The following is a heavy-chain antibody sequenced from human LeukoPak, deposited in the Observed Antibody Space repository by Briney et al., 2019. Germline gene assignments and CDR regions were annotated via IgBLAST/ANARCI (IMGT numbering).Heavy chain of an antibody. CDR2: IYYSGST. V-gene: IGHV4-59*01. Sequence: PSETLSLTCTVSGGSIRSYYWSWIRQPPGKGLEWIGYIYYSGSTNYNPSLKSRVTISVDTSKNQFSLKLSSVTAADTAVYYCARVSGYCSGGACYSRRHFDHWGQGTLVTVSS. D-gene: IGHD2-15*01. CDR1: GGSIRSYY. CDR3: ARVSGYCSGGACYSRRHFDH. J-gene: IGHJ4*02.